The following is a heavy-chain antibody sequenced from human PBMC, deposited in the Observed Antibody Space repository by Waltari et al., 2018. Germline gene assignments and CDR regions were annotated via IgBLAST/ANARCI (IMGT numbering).Heavy chain of an antibody. D-gene: IGHD2-2*01. CDR2: IKQDGSEK. J-gene: IGHJ4*02. CDR1: GFTFSSYW. Sequence: EVQLVESGGGLVQPGGSLRLSCAASGFTFSSYWMSWVRQAPGKGLEWVANIKQDGSEKYYVDSVKGRFTISRDNAKNSLYLQMNSLRAEDTAVYYCARDYCSSTSCRFDYWGQGTLVTVS. V-gene: IGHV3-7*01. CDR3: ARDYCSSTSCRFDY.